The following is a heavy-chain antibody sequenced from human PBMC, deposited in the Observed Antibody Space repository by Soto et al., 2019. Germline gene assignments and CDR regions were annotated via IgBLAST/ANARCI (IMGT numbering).Heavy chain of an antibody. V-gene: IGHV1-3*04. CDR3: VRSSGPDY. D-gene: IGHD3-22*01. CDR2: INTGNGDT. J-gene: IGHJ4*02. CDR1: GYTFTRYS. Sequence: ASVKVSCKASGYTFTRYSMNWVRQAPGQGLGWMAWINTGNGDTKYSQKFQGRVTITRDTSASTAYMEVSSLRSEDTAVYYCVRSSGPDYWGQGTLVTVSS.